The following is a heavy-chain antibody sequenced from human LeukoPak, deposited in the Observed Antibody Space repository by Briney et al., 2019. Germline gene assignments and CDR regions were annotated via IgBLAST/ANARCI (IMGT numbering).Heavy chain of an antibody. CDR2: ISAYNGNT. V-gene: IGHV1-18*01. D-gene: IGHD6-6*01. CDR3: ARGVLPRFYYMDV. Sequence: ASVKVSCKASGYTFTSYGISWVRQAPGQGLEWMGWISAYNGNTNYAQKFQGRVTMTRDTSISTAYMELSRLRSDDTAVYYCARGVLPRFYYMDVWGKGTTVTVSS. J-gene: IGHJ6*03. CDR1: GYTFTSYG.